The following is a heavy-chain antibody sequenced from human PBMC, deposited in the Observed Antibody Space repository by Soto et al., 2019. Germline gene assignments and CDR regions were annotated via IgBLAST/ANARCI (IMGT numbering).Heavy chain of an antibody. CDR2: INHSGST. CDR1: GGSFSGYY. V-gene: IGHV4-34*01. CDR3: AREAGYCISTSCYTPFYNYYGMDA. Sequence: PPETLCLTCAVYGGSFSGYYWSWIRQPPGKGLEWIGEINHSGSTNYNPSLKSRVTISVDTSKNQFSLKLSSVTAADTAVYYCAREAGYCISTSCYTPFYNYYGMDACCQGPTVT. J-gene: IGHJ6*02. D-gene: IGHD2-2*02.